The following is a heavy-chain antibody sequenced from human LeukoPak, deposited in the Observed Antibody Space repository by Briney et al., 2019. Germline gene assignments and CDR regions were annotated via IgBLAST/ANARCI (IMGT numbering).Heavy chain of an antibody. CDR1: GGTSSSYA. J-gene: IGHJ6*03. V-gene: IGHV1-69*05. D-gene: IGHD1-26*01. CDR2: IIPIFGTA. Sequence: SVKVSCKASGGTSSSYAISWVRQAPGQGLEWMGGIIPIFGTANYAQKFQGRVTITTDESTSTAYMELSSLRSEDTAVYYCARAVGGGATPYYYYYYYMDVWGKGTTVTVSS. CDR3: ARAVGGGATPYYYYYYYMDV.